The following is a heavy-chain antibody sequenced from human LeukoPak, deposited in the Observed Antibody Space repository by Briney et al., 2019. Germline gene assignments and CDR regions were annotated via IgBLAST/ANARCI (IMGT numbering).Heavy chain of an antibody. D-gene: IGHD6-13*01. CDR1: GGSISSSSYY. CDR3: ARGSSWYVNWFDP. CDR2: IYYSGST. Sequence: SETLSLTCTVSGGSISSSSYYWGWIRQPPGKGLEWIGSIYYSGSTYYNPSLKSRVTISVDTSKNQFSLKLSSVTAADTAVYCCARGSSWYVNWFDPWGQGTLVTVSS. J-gene: IGHJ5*02. V-gene: IGHV4-39*01.